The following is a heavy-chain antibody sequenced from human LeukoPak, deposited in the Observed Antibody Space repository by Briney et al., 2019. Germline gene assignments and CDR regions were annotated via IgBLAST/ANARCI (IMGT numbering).Heavy chain of an antibody. Sequence: PSETLSLTCAVYGGSFSGYYWSWIRQPPGKGLEWIGEINHSGSTNYNPSLKSRVTISVDTSKNQFSLKLSSVTAADTAVYYCASQTTVTTPWRFWGQGTLVTVSS. J-gene: IGHJ4*02. CDR3: ASQTTVTTPWRF. D-gene: IGHD4-17*01. CDR1: GGSFSGYY. V-gene: IGHV4-34*01. CDR2: INHSGST.